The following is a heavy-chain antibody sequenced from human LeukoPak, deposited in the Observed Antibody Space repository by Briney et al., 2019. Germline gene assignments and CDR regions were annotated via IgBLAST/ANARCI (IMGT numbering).Heavy chain of an antibody. Sequence: PGGSLRLSCAASGFTFSSYAMSWVRQAPGKGLEWVSAISGSGASTYYADSVKGRFTISRDNSENTLYLQMNSLRAEDTAVYYCATHGKWLEYYFDYWGQGTLVTVSS. CDR3: ATHGKWLEYYFDY. CDR1: GFTFSSYA. CDR2: ISGSGAST. J-gene: IGHJ4*02. D-gene: IGHD6-19*01. V-gene: IGHV3-23*01.